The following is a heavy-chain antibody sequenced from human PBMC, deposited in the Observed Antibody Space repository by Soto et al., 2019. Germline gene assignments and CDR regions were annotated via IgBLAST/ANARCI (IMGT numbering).Heavy chain of an antibody. Sequence: QVQLVQSGAEVKKPGSSVKVSCKASGGTLSNYALSWVRQAPGQGLEWVGGSIPIFGTSNYAQKCQGRLTVTADESTSTAYMELSSLTSEDTAVYYCARGVRTGFYGMDVWGQGTTVTVSS. J-gene: IGHJ6*02. CDR1: GGTLSNYA. D-gene: IGHD3-10*01. V-gene: IGHV1-69*01. CDR3: ARGVRTGFYGMDV. CDR2: SIPIFGTS.